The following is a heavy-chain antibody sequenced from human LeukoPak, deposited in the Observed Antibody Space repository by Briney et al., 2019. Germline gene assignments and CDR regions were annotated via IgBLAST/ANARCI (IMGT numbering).Heavy chain of an antibody. Sequence: SETLSLTCTVSGDSMSSYYWSWIRQPPGKGLEWIGYVDHTGSTKFNPSLNGRVSISRDTSKNLFSLRLRSVTAADTAVYFCARGRVSSSTWYSTYYYYFYMDVWGKGTTVTVSS. D-gene: IGHD4-11*01. J-gene: IGHJ6*03. V-gene: IGHV4-59*01. CDR3: ARGRVSSSTWYSTYYYYFYMDV. CDR1: GDSMSSYY. CDR2: VDHTGST.